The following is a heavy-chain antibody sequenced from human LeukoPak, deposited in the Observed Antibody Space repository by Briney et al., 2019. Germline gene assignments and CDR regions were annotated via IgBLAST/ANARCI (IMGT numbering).Heavy chain of an antibody. J-gene: IGHJ4*02. CDR1: GFTFSSYS. CDR2: ISSSSSYI. Sequence: GGSLRLSCAASGFTFSSYSMNWVRLAPGKGLEWVSSISSSSSYIYYADSVKGRFTISRDNAKNSLYLQMNSLRAEDTAVYYCARDQTPYYYDSSGSFDYWGQGTLVTVSS. V-gene: IGHV3-21*01. CDR3: ARDQTPYYYDSSGSFDY. D-gene: IGHD3-22*01.